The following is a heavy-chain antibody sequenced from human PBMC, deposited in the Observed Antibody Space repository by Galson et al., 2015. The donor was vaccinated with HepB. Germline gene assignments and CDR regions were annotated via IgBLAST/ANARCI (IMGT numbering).Heavy chain of an antibody. CDR1: GYSFTSYW. CDR3: ARRRGWGSSSWYNWFDP. V-gene: IGHV5-51*01. J-gene: IGHJ5*02. Sequence: QSGAEVKKPGESLKISCKGSGYSFTSYWIGWVRQMPGKGLEWMGLIYPGDSDTRYSPSFQGQVTISADKSISTAYLQWSSLKASNTAMYYCARRRGWGSSSWYNWFDPWGQGTLVTVSS. CDR2: IYPGDSDT. D-gene: IGHD6-13*01.